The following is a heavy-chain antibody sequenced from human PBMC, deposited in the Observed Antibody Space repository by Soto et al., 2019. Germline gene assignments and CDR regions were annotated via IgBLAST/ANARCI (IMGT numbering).Heavy chain of an antibody. CDR3: ARDTSYYDFWSGYVGGYYFDY. D-gene: IGHD3-3*01. CDR1: GFTFSSYW. V-gene: IGHV3-7*03. Sequence: HPGGSLRLSCAASGFTFSSYWMSWVRQAPGKGLEWVANIKQDGSEKYYVDSVKGRFTISRDNAKNSLYLQMNSLRAEDTAVYYCARDTSYYDFWSGYVGGYYFDYWGQGTLVTVSS. CDR2: IKQDGSEK. J-gene: IGHJ4*02.